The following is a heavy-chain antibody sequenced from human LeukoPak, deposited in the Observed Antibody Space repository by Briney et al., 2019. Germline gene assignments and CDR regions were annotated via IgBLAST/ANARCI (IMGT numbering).Heavy chain of an antibody. V-gene: IGHV3-23*01. J-gene: IGHJ4*02. Sequence: GGSLRLSCAASGFTFSSYAMSWVRQAPGKGLEWVSAISGSGGSTYYADSVKGRFTISRDNAKNSLYLQMNSLRDEDTAVYYCARDYGDYVPFFDYWGQGTLVTVSS. CDR2: ISGSGGST. D-gene: IGHD4-17*01. CDR1: GFTFSSYA. CDR3: ARDYGDYVPFFDY.